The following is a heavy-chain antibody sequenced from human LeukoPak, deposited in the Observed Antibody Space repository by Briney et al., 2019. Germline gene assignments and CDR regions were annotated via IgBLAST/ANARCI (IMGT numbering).Heavy chain of an antibody. CDR3: AIGYCSGGSCSQFASRY. V-gene: IGHV3-23*01. J-gene: IGHJ4*02. Sequence: PGGSLRLSCAASGFTFSSYAMSWVRQAPGKGLEWVSAISGSGGSTYYADSVKGRFTISRDNSKNTLYLQMNSLRAEDTAVYYCAIGYCSGGSCSQFASRYWGQGTLVTVSS. CDR2: ISGSGGST. CDR1: GFTFSSYA. D-gene: IGHD2-15*01.